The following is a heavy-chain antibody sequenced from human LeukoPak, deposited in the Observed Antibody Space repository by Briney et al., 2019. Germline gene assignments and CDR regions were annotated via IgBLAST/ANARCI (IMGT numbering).Heavy chain of an antibody. J-gene: IGHJ4*02. D-gene: IGHD2-2*02. V-gene: IGHV3-23*01. CDR3: ARGLTYNFDY. CDR2: ISASGGST. CDR1: GFTFSSSA. Sequence: GGSLRLSCAASGFTFSSSAMSWVRQVPGKGLEWVSGISASGGSTYYADSVRGRFTISRDNSKNTLYLQMNSLSADDTAVYYCARGLTYNFDYWGQGTLVTVSS.